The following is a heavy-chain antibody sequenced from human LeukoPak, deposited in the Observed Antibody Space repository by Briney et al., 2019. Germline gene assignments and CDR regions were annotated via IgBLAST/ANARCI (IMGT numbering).Heavy chain of an antibody. CDR1: GGSISSYY. CDR2: IYYSGST. CDR3: ARDLLITTVPSYWYFDL. Sequence: PSETLSLTCTVSGGSISSYYWSWIRQPPGKGLEWIGYIYYSGSTNYNPSPKSRVTISVDTSKNQFSLKLSSVTAADTAVYYCARDLLITTVPSYWYFDLWGRGTLVTVSS. D-gene: IGHD4-17*01. V-gene: IGHV4-59*01. J-gene: IGHJ2*01.